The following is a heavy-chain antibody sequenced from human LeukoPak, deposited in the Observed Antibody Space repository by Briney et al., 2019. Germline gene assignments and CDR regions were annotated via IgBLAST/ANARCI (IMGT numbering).Heavy chain of an antibody. CDR1: GFTFSNYA. CDR2: ISYDGSND. V-gene: IGHV3-30*09. D-gene: IGHD3-10*01. CDR3: ARDRALGEGDGGYFDY. J-gene: IGHJ4*02. Sequence: GRSLRLSCAASGFTFSNYAIHWVRQGPGKGLEWVAVISYDGSNDYFADSVRGRVAISRDNSKNMLYLQMNRLRPEYTAVYYCARDRALGEGDGGYFDYWGQGTLVTVSS.